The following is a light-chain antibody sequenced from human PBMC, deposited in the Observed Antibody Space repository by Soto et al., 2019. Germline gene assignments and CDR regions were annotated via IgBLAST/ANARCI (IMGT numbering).Light chain of an antibody. V-gene: IGKV1-5*01. CDR3: QQYNTHSGT. CDR2: DAS. J-gene: IGKJ1*01. CDR1: QTVNAW. Sequence: DIQMTQSPSTLSASLEDRVTITCRGSQTVNAWLAWYQHKPGKAPKPLIYDASILESGVPARFSGSGSGTVFILTISSLQPDDVGTYYCQQYNTHSGTFGQGTKVEIK.